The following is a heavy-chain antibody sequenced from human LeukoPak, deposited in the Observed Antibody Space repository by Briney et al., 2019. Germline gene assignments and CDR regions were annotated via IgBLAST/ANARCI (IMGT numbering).Heavy chain of an antibody. CDR2: ISWDGGST. J-gene: IGHJ6*04. D-gene: IGHD3-16*01. V-gene: IGHV3-43D*04. CDR1: GFTFDGYA. CDR3: AKDFTAEYVWGSYSYGYYGMDV. Sequence: GGSLRLSCAASGFTFDGYAMHWVRQAPGKGLEWVSLISWDGGSTYYADSVKGRFTISRDNSKNSLYLQMNSLRAEDTALYYCAKDFTAEYVWGSYSYGYYGMDVWGKGTTVTVSS.